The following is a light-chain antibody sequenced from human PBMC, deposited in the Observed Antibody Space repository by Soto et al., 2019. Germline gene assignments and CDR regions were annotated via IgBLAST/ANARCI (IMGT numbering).Light chain of an antibody. CDR1: SRDVGSYNY. V-gene: IGLV2-8*01. CDR3: SSYAGTHVV. Sequence: QSVLTQPPSASGSPGQSVTISCTGTSRDVGSYNYVSWNQQHPGKAPKLMIYDVSKRPSGVPDRFSGSKSGNTASLTVSGLQADDEADYYCSSYAGTHVVFGTGTKLTVL. CDR2: DVS. J-gene: IGLJ1*01.